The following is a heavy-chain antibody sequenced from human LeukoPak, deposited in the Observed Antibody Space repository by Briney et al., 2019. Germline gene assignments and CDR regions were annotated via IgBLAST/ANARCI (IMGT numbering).Heavy chain of an antibody. D-gene: IGHD3-16*01. V-gene: IGHV1-18*01. CDR2: ISAYNGNT. J-gene: IGHJ3*02. CDR3: ARFPQFWVYAFDI. CDR1: GYTLTSYG. Sequence: GASVKVSCKASGYTLTSYGISWVRQAPGQGLEWMGWISAYNGNTNYAQKLQGRVTMTTDTSTSTAYMELRSLRSDGTAVYYCARFPQFWVYAFDIWGQGTMVTVSS.